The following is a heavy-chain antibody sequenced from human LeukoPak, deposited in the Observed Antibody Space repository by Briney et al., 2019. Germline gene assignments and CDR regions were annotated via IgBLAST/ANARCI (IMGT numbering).Heavy chain of an antibody. V-gene: IGHV1-2*06. J-gene: IGHJ3*02. CDR2: INPNSGGT. CDR1: GYTFTGYY. Sequence: ASVKVSCKASGYTFTGYYMHWVRQAPGQGLEWMGRINPNSGGTNYAQKFQGRLTMTRDTSISTAYMELSRLRSDDTAVYYCARAGYCSGGSCSTAAFDIWGQGTMVTVSS. CDR3: ARAGYCSGGSCSTAAFDI. D-gene: IGHD2-15*01.